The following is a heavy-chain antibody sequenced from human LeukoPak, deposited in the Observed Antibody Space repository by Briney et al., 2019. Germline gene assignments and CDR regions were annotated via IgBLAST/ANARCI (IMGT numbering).Heavy chain of an antibody. CDR3: AVRGYSYGYLVN. V-gene: IGHV3-30-3*01. CDR2: MSYDGSNT. Sequence: GGSLRLSCAASGFSVSTYAMYWVRQAPGKGLEWVAVMSYDGSNTFYADSVKDRFTISKDNSKNTLYLQMNSLRAEDTAVYYCAVRGYSYGYLVNWGQGTLVTVSS. D-gene: IGHD5-18*01. CDR1: GFSVSTYA. J-gene: IGHJ4*02.